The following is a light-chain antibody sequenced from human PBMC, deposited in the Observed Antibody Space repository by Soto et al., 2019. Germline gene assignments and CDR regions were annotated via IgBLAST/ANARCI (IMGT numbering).Light chain of an antibody. V-gene: IGKV1-39*01. Sequence: DIKMTQSPASLSASIGDSVSISCRASQTVATFLNWYQQKPGKVPQLLIYAASTLQSGVPSRFSGSGSGTDFTLVIDSLQRVDFGTYYCQQSLSTPYTFGQGTKVDIK. CDR1: QTVATF. J-gene: IGKJ2*01. CDR2: AAS. CDR3: QQSLSTPYT.